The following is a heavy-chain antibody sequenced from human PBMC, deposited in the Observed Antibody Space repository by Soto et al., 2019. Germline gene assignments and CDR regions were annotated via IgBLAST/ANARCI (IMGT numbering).Heavy chain of an antibody. CDR1: GFTFDDYT. Sequence: GGSLRLSCAASGFTFDDYTMHWVRQAPGKGLEWVSLISWDGGSTYYADSVKGRFTISRDNSKNSLYLQMNSLRTEDTALYYCAKDSGSSWHGYYFDYWGQGTLVTVSS. V-gene: IGHV3-43*01. D-gene: IGHD6-13*01. J-gene: IGHJ4*02. CDR3: AKDSGSSWHGYYFDY. CDR2: ISWDGGST.